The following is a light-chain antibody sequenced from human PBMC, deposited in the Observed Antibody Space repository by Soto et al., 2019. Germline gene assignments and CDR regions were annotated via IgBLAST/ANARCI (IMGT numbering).Light chain of an antibody. Sequence: QSVLTQPPSVSGAPGQRVTISCTGSSSNIGAGYDVHWYQQLPGTAPKLLIYVDSNRPSGVPDRFSGSKSGTSASLAITGFQTGDEADYYCGSWDSSLSAYVFGTGTKVTVL. CDR3: GSWDSSLSAYV. J-gene: IGLJ1*01. CDR2: VDS. CDR1: SSNIGAGYD. V-gene: IGLV1-40*01.